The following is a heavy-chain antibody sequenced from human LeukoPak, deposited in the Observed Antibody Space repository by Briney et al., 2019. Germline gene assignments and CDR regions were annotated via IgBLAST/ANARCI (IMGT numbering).Heavy chain of an antibody. CDR3: AKDRAPYSYSGLDV. CDR2: ITWNGETA. Sequence: QPGRSLRLSCVASGFPFDDYAMHWVRQAPGKGLEWVSSITWNGETASYADSVRGRFTIFRDNAGNSLYLQMNSLSGVDTALYYCAKDRAPYSYSGLDVWGQGTSVTVSS. J-gene: IGHJ6*02. V-gene: IGHV3-9*01. CDR1: GFPFDDYA.